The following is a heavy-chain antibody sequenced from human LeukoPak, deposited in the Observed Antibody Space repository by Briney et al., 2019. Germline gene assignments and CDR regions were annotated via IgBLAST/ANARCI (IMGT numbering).Heavy chain of an antibody. J-gene: IGHJ4*02. CDR2: ISAYNGNT. Sequence: ASVKVSCKASGYTFTSYGISWVRQAPGQGLEWMGWISAYNGNTNYAQKLQGRVTMTTDTSTSTAYMELRSLRSDDTAVYYCAREVDYDFWSGYIDYWGRGTLVTVPS. CDR1: GYTFTSYG. D-gene: IGHD3-3*01. V-gene: IGHV1-18*01. CDR3: AREVDYDFWSGYIDY.